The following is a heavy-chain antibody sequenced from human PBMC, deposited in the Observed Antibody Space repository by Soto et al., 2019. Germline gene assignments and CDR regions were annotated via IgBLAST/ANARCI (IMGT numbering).Heavy chain of an antibody. CDR2: ISYDGSNK. Sequence: PGGSLRLSCAASGFTFSSYGMHWVRQAPGKGLEWVAVISYDGSNKYYADSVKGRFTISRDNSKNTLYLQMNSLRAEDTAVYYCAKLPSLWFGEFPFDAFDIWGQGTMVTVSS. D-gene: IGHD3-10*01. V-gene: IGHV3-30*18. CDR1: GFTFSSYG. CDR3: AKLPSLWFGEFPFDAFDI. J-gene: IGHJ3*02.